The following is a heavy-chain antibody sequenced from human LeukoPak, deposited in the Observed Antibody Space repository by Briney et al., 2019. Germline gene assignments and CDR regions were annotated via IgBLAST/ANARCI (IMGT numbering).Heavy chain of an antibody. CDR2: IYYSGST. D-gene: IGHD2-2*01. Sequence: SETLSLTCSVSGGSISSSSYYWGWIRQPPGKGLEWIGSIYYSGSTYYNPSLKSRVTISVDTSKNQFSLKLSSVTAADTAVYYCARDSSRGEDYMDVWGKGTTVTVSS. J-gene: IGHJ6*03. CDR3: ARDSSRGEDYMDV. CDR1: GGSISSSSYY. V-gene: IGHV4-39*07.